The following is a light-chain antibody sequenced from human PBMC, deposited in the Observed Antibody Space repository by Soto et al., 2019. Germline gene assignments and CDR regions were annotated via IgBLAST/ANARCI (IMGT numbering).Light chain of an antibody. CDR1: QSISSW. CDR2: KAS. Sequence: DIQMTQSPSTLSASVGDRVTITCRASQSISSWLAWYQQKPGKAPKLLIYKASSLEIGVPSRFSGSGSGTEYTVTIGSLKPGNVATDDGEQYNSYANTCGQGTMLVIK. V-gene: IGKV1-5*03. CDR3: EQYNSYANT. J-gene: IGKJ2*01.